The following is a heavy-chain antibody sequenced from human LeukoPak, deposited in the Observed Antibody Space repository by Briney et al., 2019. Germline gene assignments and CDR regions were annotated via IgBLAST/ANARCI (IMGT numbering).Heavy chain of an antibody. V-gene: IGHV3-23*01. Sequence: GRSLRLSCAASGFTFSSYGMHWVRQAPGKGLEWVSVISVSGGSTYYADSVKGRFTISRDNSKNTLYLQMNSLRAEDTAVYYCAKMYRPTGGYCSSTSCYPYFDYWGQGTLVTVSS. CDR2: ISVSGGST. D-gene: IGHD2-2*01. CDR1: GFTFSSYG. J-gene: IGHJ4*02. CDR3: AKMYRPTGGYCSSTSCYPYFDY.